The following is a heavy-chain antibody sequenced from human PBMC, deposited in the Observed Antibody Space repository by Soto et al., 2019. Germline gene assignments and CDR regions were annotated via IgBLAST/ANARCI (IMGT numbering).Heavy chain of an antibody. CDR2: ISAYNGNT. CDR3: ARAERAEGYYYGMDV. Sequence: ASVKVSCKASGYTFTSYGISWVRQAPGQGLEWMGWISAYNGNTNYAQKLQGRVTMTTDTSTSTAYMELRSLRSDDTAVYYCARAERAEGYYYGMDVWGQGTTVTVSS. CDR1: GYTFTSYG. V-gene: IGHV1-18*01. J-gene: IGHJ6*02.